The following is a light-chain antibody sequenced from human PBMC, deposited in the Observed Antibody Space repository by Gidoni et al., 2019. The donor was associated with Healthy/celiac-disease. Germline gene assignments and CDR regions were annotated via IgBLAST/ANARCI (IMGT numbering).Light chain of an antibody. V-gene: IGKV1-39*01. CDR2: AAS. CDR3: QQSYSTPPWT. CDR1: QSISSY. Sequence: GARCDITCRASQSISSYLNWYQQKPGKAPKLLIYAASSLQSGVPSRFSGSGSGTDFTLTISSLQPEDFATYYCQQSYSTPPWTFGQGTKVEIK. J-gene: IGKJ1*01.